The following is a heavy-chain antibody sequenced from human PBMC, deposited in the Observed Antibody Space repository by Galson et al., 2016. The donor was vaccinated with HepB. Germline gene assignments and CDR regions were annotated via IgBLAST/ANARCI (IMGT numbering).Heavy chain of an antibody. CDR3: ARERRLVGMDV. CDR1: GFTVGSSY. D-gene: IGHD2-21*01. Sequence: SLRLSCAASGFTVGSSYMSWVRQAPGRGLEWVSNIYTDTTAYYADSVKGRFTLSRDKAKNTLHLQMNRLRVEDTAVYYCARERRLVGMDVWGKGTTVTASA. V-gene: IGHV3-53*01. J-gene: IGHJ6*04. CDR2: IYTDTTA.